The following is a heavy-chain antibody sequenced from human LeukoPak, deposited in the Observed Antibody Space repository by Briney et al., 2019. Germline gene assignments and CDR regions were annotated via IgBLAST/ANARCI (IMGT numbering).Heavy chain of an antibody. CDR3: ARVYNYVFDY. CDR2: IDNSGTYV. J-gene: IGHJ4*02. D-gene: IGHD3-10*02. V-gene: IGHV3-21*04. CDR1: GFTFSTYA. Sequence: TGGSLRLSCAASGFTFSTYALNWVRQAPGKGLEWVSSIDNSGTYVYYADSMKGRFTISRDNSKNTLYLQMNSLRAEDTAVYYCARVYNYVFDYWGQGTLVTVSS.